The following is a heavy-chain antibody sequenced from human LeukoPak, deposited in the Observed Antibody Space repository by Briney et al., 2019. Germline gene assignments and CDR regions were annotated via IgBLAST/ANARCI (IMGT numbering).Heavy chain of an antibody. CDR3: ARSYDSRYPFDI. V-gene: IGHV3-66*01. D-gene: IGHD3-22*01. Sequence: PGGSLRLSCAASGFSVSSNYMSWVRQAPGKGLEWVSVFYIDGSTYYADSVKARFTFSRDNSKNTLYLQMNSLRAEDTAVYYCARSYDSRYPFDIWGQGTMVTVSS. CDR2: FYIDGST. CDR1: GFSVSSNY. J-gene: IGHJ3*02.